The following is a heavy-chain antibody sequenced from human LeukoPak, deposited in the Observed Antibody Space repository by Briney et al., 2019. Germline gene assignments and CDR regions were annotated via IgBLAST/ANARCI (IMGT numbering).Heavy chain of an antibody. CDR3: ARGRRTGAAADD. V-gene: IGHV1-8*02. CDR1: GYTFTSYD. Sequence: ASVKVSCKASGYTFTSYDINWVRQATGQGLEWMGWMNPNSGNTGYAQKFQGRVTMTRNTSISTAYMELSSLRSEDTAVYYCARGRRTGAAADDWGQGTLVTVSS. D-gene: IGHD6-13*01. CDR2: MNPNSGNT. J-gene: IGHJ4*02.